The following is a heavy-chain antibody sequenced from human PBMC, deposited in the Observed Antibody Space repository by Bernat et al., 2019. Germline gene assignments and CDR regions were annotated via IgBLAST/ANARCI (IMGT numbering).Heavy chain of an antibody. V-gene: IGHV3-66*02. CDR1: GFTVSSNY. Sequence: EVQLVESGGGLVQPGGSLRLSCAASGFTVSSNYMSWVRQAPGKGLEWVSVIYSGGSTYYAASVKCRCTISRGNSKNTLYLQMNSLRAEDTAVYYCARDLPRPDDYYYYGMDFWGQVTTVTVSS. D-gene: IGHD5-24*01. CDR2: IYSGGST. CDR3: ARDLPRPDDYYYYGMDF. J-gene: IGHJ6*02.